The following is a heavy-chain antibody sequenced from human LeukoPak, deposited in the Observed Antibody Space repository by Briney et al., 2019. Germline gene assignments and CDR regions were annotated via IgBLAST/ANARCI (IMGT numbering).Heavy chain of an antibody. CDR3: ARDRGLFDY. Sequence: ASVRVSCKASGYTFTGYYIHWVRQAPEQGLEWMGWINPNGGGTDYAQKFQGRVTMTRDTSISTAYMELSSLRSDDTAMFYCARDRGLFDYWDQGTLVTVSS. CDR2: INPNGGGT. CDR1: GYTFTGYY. V-gene: IGHV1-2*02. J-gene: IGHJ4*02.